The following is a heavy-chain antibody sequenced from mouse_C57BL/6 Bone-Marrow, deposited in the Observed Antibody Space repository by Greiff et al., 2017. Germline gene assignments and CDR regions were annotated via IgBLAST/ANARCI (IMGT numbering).Heavy chain of an antibody. Sequence: QVQLQQSGAELVKPGASVKLSCKASGYTFTEYTIHWVKQRSGQGLEWIGWFYPGGGSIKYNEKFKDKATLTVDKSSSTAYMELSRLTSEDSAVYCCSRHERRDYYGNYVGYFDVWCTGTTVTVSS. V-gene: IGHV1-62-2*01. CDR2: FYPGGGSI. CDR1: GYTFTEYT. CDR3: SRHERRDYYGNYVGYFDV. D-gene: IGHD2-1*01. J-gene: IGHJ1*03.